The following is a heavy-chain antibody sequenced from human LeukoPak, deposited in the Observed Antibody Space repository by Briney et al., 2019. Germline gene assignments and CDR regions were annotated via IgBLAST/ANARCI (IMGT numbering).Heavy chain of an antibody. Sequence: PGGSLRLSCAASGFTFDDYGMSWVRQAPGKGLEWVAGINWNGGSTDYADSVKGRFTISRDKAKNSLYLQMNSLRAEDTAVYYCASWGYYYDSSGYSPSGAFDIWGQGTMVTVSS. V-gene: IGHV3-20*04. CDR1: GFTFDDYG. D-gene: IGHD3-22*01. CDR3: ASWGYYYDSSGYSPSGAFDI. J-gene: IGHJ3*02. CDR2: INWNGGST.